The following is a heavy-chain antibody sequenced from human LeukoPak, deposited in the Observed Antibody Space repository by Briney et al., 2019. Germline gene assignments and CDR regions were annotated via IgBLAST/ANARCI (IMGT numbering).Heavy chain of an antibody. Sequence: SETLSLTCTVSGGSISSDYWSWIRQSPGKGLEWIAYINYRGTTLYNPSLSSRVIISIDTPKNQFSLKLSSVTAADTALYYCARHRGGADWQNWFNPWGQGTLVTVSS. CDR1: GGSISSDY. V-gene: IGHV4-59*08. D-gene: IGHD2-21*02. J-gene: IGHJ5*02. CDR2: INYRGTT. CDR3: ARHRGGADWQNWFNP.